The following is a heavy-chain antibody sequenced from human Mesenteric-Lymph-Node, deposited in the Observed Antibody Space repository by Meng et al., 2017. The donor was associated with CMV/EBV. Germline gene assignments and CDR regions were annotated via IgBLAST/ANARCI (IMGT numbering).Heavy chain of an antibody. Sequence: LSLTCAASGFTFSDYYMSWIRPAPGKGLEWVSYISSSGSTIYYADSVKGRFTISRDNAKNSLYLQMNSLRAEDTAVYYCARDVGVYGMDVWGQGTTVTVSS. V-gene: IGHV3-11*01. CDR2: ISSSGSTI. D-gene: IGHD1-26*01. J-gene: IGHJ6*02. CDR1: GFTFSDYY. CDR3: ARDVGVYGMDV.